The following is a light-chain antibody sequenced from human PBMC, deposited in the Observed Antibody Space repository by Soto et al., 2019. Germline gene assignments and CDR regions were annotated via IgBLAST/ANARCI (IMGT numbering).Light chain of an antibody. Sequence: EILVTQSPTTLTSSPGERATLTCRASQSISSYLAWYQQKPGQAPKLLIYAASNVATGIPARFSGSGSGTDFTLTISSLEPEDFAAYYCQQRYSWPLTFGGGTKVDI. CDR1: QSISSY. CDR2: AAS. J-gene: IGKJ4*01. CDR3: QQRYSWPLT. V-gene: IGKV3-11*01.